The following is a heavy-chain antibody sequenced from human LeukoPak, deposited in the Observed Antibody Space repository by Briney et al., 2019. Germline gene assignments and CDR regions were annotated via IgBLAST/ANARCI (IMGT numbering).Heavy chain of an antibody. V-gene: IGHV3-48*02. CDR2: ISSSSSTI. D-gene: IGHD6-19*01. CDR3: ARGLDQAVAGTYYFDY. Sequence: GGSLRLSCAASGFTFSRYSMNWVRRAPGKGLEWVSYISSSSSTIYYADSVKGRFTISRDNAKNSLYLQMNSLRDEDTAVYYCARGLDQAVAGTYYFDYWGQGTLVTVSS. CDR1: GFTFSRYS. J-gene: IGHJ4*02.